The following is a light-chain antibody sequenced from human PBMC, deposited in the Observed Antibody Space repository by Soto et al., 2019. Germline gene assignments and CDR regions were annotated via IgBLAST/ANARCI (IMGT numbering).Light chain of an antibody. Sequence: DIQLTKSPSTLSASVGDRVTITCRASQSISSWLAWYQQKPGKAPNLLIYKTSNLESGVPSRFSGSGSGTEFTLTISSLQPDDFAPYYCQYYNDYCWTFGQGTKVEIK. V-gene: IGKV1-5*03. CDR3: QYYNDYCWT. CDR1: QSISSW. CDR2: KTS. J-gene: IGKJ1*01.